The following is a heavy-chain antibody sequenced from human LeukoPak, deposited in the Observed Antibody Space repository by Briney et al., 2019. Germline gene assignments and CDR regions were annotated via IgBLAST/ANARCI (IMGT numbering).Heavy chain of an antibody. CDR2: ISYDGTNK. CDR1: GFTFSSYA. CDR3: AIIAVAGTEDY. Sequence: PGGSLRLSCAASGFTFSSYAMHWVCQAPGKGLEWVAVISYDGTNKYYADSVKGRFTISRDNSKNTLFLQMNSLRAEDTAVYYCAIIAVAGTEDYWGQGTLVTVSS. J-gene: IGHJ4*02. V-gene: IGHV3-30-3*01. D-gene: IGHD6-19*01.